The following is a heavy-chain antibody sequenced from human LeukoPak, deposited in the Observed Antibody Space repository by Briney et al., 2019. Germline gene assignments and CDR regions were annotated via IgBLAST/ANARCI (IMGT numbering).Heavy chain of an antibody. V-gene: IGHV4-59*11. CDR3: ARGGSWFDP. CDR1: GGSTRSHY. J-gene: IGHJ5*02. D-gene: IGHD6-25*01. CDR2: IYFSGTT. Sequence: PSETLSLTCTVSGGSTRSHYWTWIRQPPGKGLEWIGYIYFSGTTNYNPSLKSRVTISVDTSKNQFSLNLTSVTAADTAVYSCARGGSWFDPWGQGTLVTVSS.